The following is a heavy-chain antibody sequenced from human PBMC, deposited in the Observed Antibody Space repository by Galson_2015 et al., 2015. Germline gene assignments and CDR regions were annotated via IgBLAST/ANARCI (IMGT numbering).Heavy chain of an antibody. V-gene: IGHV1-18*01. CDR2: ISAYNGNT. CDR1: GYTFTSYG. CDR3: ARDLVEEQWRNALEI. D-gene: IGHD6-19*01. Sequence: SVKVSCKASGYTFTSYGISWVRQAPGQGLEWMGWISAYNGNTNYAQKLQGRVTRTTDTSTSTAYMELRSLRSDDTAVYYCARDLVEEQWRNALEIWGQGTMVGVSS. J-gene: IGHJ3*02.